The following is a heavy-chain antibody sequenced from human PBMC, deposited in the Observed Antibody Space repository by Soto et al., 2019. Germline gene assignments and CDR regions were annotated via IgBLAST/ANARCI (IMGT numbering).Heavy chain of an antibody. CDR3: ARGARYCTNGVCSKYPGFDY. Sequence: TLSLTCAVYGGSFSGYYWSWIRQPPGKGLEWIGEINHSGSTNYNPSLKSRVTISVDTSKNQFSLKLSSVTAADTAVYYCARGARYCTNGVCSKYPGFDYWGQGTLVTVSS. CDR1: GGSFSGYY. V-gene: IGHV4-34*01. CDR2: INHSGST. D-gene: IGHD2-8*01. J-gene: IGHJ4*02.